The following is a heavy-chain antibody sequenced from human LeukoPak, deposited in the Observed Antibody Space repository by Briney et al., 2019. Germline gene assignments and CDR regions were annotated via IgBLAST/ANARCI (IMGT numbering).Heavy chain of an antibody. CDR1: GFTFSSYW. CDR3: AKVDWDYYYMDV. CDR2: MSGSGGIT. V-gene: IGHV3-23*01. Sequence: GGSLRLSCAASGFTFSSYWMSWVRQAPGKGLEWVSSMSGSGGITDYADSVKGRFTISRDNSKNTLHLQMNSLRAEDTAVYYCAKVDWDYYYMDVWGKGTTVTVSS. D-gene: IGHD3-9*01. J-gene: IGHJ6*03.